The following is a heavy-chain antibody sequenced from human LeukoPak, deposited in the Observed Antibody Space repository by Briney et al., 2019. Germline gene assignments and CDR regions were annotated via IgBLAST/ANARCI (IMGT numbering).Heavy chain of an antibody. J-gene: IGHJ6*02. D-gene: IGHD6-13*01. CDR2: IKQDGSEK. V-gene: IGHV3-7*05. CDR3: ARDTYSSSWSYGMDV. Sequence: GGSLRLSCTASGFTFSNYWMSWVRQTPEKGLEWVANIKQDGSEKVYVDSVKGRFTISRDNAQSSLYLQMNSLRAEDTAGYYCARDTYSSSWSYGMDVWGQGTTVTVSS. CDR1: GFTFSNYW.